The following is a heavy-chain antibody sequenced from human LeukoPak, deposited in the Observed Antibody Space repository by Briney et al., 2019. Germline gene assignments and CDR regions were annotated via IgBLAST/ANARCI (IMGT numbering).Heavy chain of an antibody. CDR2: INSDGSST. D-gene: IGHD1-26*01. CDR1: GFSFSSYW. Sequence: PGGSLRLSCAASGFSFSSYWIHWVRQAPGKGLVWVSRINSDGSSTNYADSVKGRFTISRDNAKNTLYLQMNSLRAEDTAVYYCAREDFILGSYYASDIWGQGTMVTVSS. V-gene: IGHV3-74*01. J-gene: IGHJ3*02. CDR3: AREDFILGSYYASDI.